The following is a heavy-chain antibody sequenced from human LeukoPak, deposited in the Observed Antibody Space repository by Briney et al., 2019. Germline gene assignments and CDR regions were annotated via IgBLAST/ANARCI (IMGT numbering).Heavy chain of an antibody. V-gene: IGHV3-66*01. CDR2: IYSGGST. CDR1: GFTVSSNY. Sequence: GGSLRLSCAASGFTVSSNYMSWVRQAPGKGLEWVSVIYSGGSTYYADSMKGRFTISRDNSKNTLYLQMNSLRAEDTAVYYCARGLWWSTGHYFDYWGQGTLVTVSS. J-gene: IGHJ4*02. D-gene: IGHD2-21*01. CDR3: ARGLWWSTGHYFDY.